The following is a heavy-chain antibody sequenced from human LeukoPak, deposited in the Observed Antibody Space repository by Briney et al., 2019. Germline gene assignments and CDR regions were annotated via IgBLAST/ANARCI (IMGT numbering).Heavy chain of an antibody. CDR2: IYSGGST. CDR3: ARDRDGYNNYFDY. Sequence: PGGSLRLSCAASGFTVSSNYMSWVRQAPGKGLEWVSVIYSGGSTYYADSVKGRFTISRDNSKNTRYLQMNSLRTEDTAVYYCARDRDGYNNYFDYWGQGTLVTVSS. V-gene: IGHV3-66*02. D-gene: IGHD5-24*01. CDR1: GFTVSSNY. J-gene: IGHJ4*02.